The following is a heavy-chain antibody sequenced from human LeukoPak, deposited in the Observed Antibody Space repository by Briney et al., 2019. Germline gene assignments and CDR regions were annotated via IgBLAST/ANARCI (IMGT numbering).Heavy chain of an antibody. Sequence: GGSLRLSCAASGFSLISYGMHWVRQAPGKGLEWVGVVSDDGRNKKYADSVKGRFTISRDNSKDTLYLQMNSLRDEDTAVYYCAKRPSDYGDYVTYFDYWGQGTLVTVSS. J-gene: IGHJ4*02. V-gene: IGHV3-30*18. D-gene: IGHD4-17*01. CDR3: AKRPSDYGDYVTYFDY. CDR2: VSDDGRNK. CDR1: GFSLISYG.